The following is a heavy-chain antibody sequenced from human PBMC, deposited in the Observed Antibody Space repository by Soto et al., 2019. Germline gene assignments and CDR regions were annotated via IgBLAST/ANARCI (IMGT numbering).Heavy chain of an antibody. CDR3: AKDMTTDYVDYGKYFDS. Sequence: EVQLLESGGGLVQPGGSLRLSCAASGFTFSSYAMHWVRHAPGKGLACVSAVGGTGDSTYYADSIKGRFTISRDNSKNALYQQINSQRADYTSVYSCAKDMTTDYVDYGKYFDSWGQGTLVTVSS. D-gene: IGHD4-17*01. J-gene: IGHJ4*02. CDR1: GFTFSSYA. V-gene: IGHV3-23*01. CDR2: VGGTGDST.